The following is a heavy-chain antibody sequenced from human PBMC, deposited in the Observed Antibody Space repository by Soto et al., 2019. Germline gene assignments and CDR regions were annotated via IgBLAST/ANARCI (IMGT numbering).Heavy chain of an antibody. J-gene: IGHJ4*02. Sequence: SGGSLRVSCAASGFNFRSYAMSWVRQAPGKGLEWVSAISGSGGSTYYADSVKGRFTISRDNSKNTLYLQMNSLRAEDTAVYYCANQMFVAGVGRRSEFRGYFDYWGQGTLVTVSS. CDR1: GFNFRSYA. CDR2: ISGSGGST. CDR3: ANQMFVAGVGRRSEFRGYFDY. V-gene: IGHV3-23*01. D-gene: IGHD3-10*02.